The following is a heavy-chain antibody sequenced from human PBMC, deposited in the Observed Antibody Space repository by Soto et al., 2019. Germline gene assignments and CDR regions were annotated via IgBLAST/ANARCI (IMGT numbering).Heavy chain of an antibody. CDR3: ARARRSLEPLGKYYYYYMDV. V-gene: IGHV1-69*02. J-gene: IGHJ6*03. Sequence: QVQLVQSGAEVKKPGSSVKVSCKASGGTFSSYTISWVRQAPGQGLEWMGRIIPILGIANYAQKFQGRVTITADKSTSTAYMELSSLRSEDTAVYYCARARRSLEPLGKYYYYYMDVWGKGTTVTVSS. CDR2: IIPILGIA. D-gene: IGHD7-27*01. CDR1: GGTFSSYT.